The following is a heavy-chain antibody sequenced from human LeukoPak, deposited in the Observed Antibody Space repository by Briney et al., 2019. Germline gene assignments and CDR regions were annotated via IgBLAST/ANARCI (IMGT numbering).Heavy chain of an antibody. J-gene: IGHJ5*02. CDR1: GFTFSSYA. CDR3: VRGRERVAATNNWFDP. Sequence: GGSLRLSCAASGFTFSSYAMSWVRQAPGKGLEWVSAISGSGGSTYYADSVKGRFTISRDNSKNTLYLQMGSLRAEDMAVYYCVRGRERVAATNNWFDPWGQGTLVTVSS. D-gene: IGHD2-15*01. CDR2: ISGSGGST. V-gene: IGHV3-23*01.